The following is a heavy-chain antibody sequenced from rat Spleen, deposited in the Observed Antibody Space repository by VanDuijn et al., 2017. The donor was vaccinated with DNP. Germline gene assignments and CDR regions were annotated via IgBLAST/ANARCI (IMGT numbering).Heavy chain of an antibody. D-gene: IGHD1-11*01. CDR1: GFTFSDYN. V-gene: IGHV5-7*01. CDR3: TTDFERGY. Sequence: EVQILESGGGLVQPGRSLKLSCAASGFTFSDYNMAWVRQAPKKGLEWVTTISYDGSRTYYRDSVKGRFTISRDNAKSTLYLQMDSLRSEDTATYYCTTDFERGYWGQGVMVTVSS. CDR2: ISYDGSRT. J-gene: IGHJ2*01.